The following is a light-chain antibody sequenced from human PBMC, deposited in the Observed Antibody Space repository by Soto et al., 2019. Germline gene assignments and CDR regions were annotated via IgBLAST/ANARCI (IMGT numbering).Light chain of an antibody. J-gene: IGLJ1*01. CDR3: CSYAGSYTYV. CDR1: SXDVGGYNY. CDR2: DVS. V-gene: IGLV2-11*01. Sequence: QSVLTQPHSVSGSPGQSVTISCTGTSXDVGGYNYVSWYQQHPGRAPKVMIYDVSKRPSGVPDRFSGSKSGNTASLTISGLQAEDEADYYCCSYAGSYTYVFGTGTKVIVL.